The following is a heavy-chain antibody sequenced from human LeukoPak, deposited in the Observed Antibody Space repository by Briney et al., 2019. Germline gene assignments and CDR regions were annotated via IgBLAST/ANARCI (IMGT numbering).Heavy chain of an antibody. CDR2: IKQDGSEK. D-gene: IGHD1-14*01. CDR3: VTTTGYATTWFGY. Sequence: GGSLRLSCVASGFTFSNYWMSWVRQAPGKGLEWVGNIKQDGSEKYYEDSVKGRFTISRDNAKNSLSLQMNSLRAEDTAVYYCVTTTGYATTWFGYWGQGTLVTVSS. J-gene: IGHJ5*01. V-gene: IGHV3-7*05. CDR1: GFTFSNYW.